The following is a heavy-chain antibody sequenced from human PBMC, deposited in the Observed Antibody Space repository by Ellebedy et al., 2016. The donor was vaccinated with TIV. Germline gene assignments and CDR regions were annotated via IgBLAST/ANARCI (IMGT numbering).Heavy chain of an antibody. CDR2: ISWGGGTT. J-gene: IGHJ4*02. V-gene: IGHV3-43*01. D-gene: IGHD2-8*02. CDR3: AKGYRWLPPDY. Sequence: GGSLRLSCAASGFTFDENTMHWVRQAPGKGLEWVSLISWGGGTTHYVDSVKGRFTISSDNSKNSLYLQMNSLTNEDTAMYYCAKGYRWLPPDYWGQGTLVTVPS. CDR1: GFTFDENT.